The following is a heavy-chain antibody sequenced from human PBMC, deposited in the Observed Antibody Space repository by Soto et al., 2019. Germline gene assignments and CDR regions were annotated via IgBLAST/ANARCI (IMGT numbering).Heavy chain of an antibody. V-gene: IGHV4-59*08. J-gene: IGHJ6*03. CDR3: ARLRNRYFRDA. D-gene: IGHD1-1*01. Sequence: QVQLQESGPGLVRPSETLSLTCSVADGSISGLYWTWVRQSPGKGLEWIGWIYSSGTTNYNPSLKSRVAFSVDTSKNQFSLKLTSVTAADTAIYCCARLRNRYFRDAWGKGTTVAVSS. CDR2: IYSSGTT. CDR1: DGSISGLY.